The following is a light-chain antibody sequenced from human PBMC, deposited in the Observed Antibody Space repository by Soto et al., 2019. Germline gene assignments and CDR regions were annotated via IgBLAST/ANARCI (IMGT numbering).Light chain of an antibody. J-gene: IGKJ3*01. V-gene: IGKV1-27*01. Sequence: QMTQTAYALSASLGVSVSISCRASQGISNSLAWYQQKPGKGPSLLIYDASTLQSGVPSRFSGSGSGTDFTLTINSLQPEDVATYYCQKYKSAPYTFGPGTKVDIK. CDR3: QKYKSAPYT. CDR2: DAS. CDR1: QGISNS.